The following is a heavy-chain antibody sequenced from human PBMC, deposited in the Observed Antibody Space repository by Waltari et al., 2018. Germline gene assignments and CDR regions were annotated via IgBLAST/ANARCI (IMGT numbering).Heavy chain of an antibody. J-gene: IGHJ4*02. CDR1: GFTFSSYS. CDR2: ISSSSSTI. Sequence: EVQLVESGGGLVQPGGSLRTSCEAPGFTFSSYSMNWVRQAPGKGRYWVSYISSSSSTIYYADSVKGRFTISRDNAKNSLYLQMNSLRAEDTAVYYCRAAAGLFDYWGQGTLVTVSS. CDR3: RAAAGLFDY. D-gene: IGHD6-13*01. V-gene: IGHV3-48*01.